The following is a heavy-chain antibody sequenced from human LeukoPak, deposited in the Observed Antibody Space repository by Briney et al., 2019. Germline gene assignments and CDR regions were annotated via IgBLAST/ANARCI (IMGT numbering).Heavy chain of an antibody. Sequence: PSETLSLTCTVSGGSISSYYWSWIRQPPGKGLVWIGYIYYSGSTNYNPSLKSRATISVDTSKNQFSLKLSSVTAADTAVYYCARRLEGLFDPWGQGTLVTVSS. CDR3: ARRLEGLFDP. V-gene: IGHV4-59*08. CDR1: GGSISSYY. CDR2: IYYSGST. J-gene: IGHJ5*02.